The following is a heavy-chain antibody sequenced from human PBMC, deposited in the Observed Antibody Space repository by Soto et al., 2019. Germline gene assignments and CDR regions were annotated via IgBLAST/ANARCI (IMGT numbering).Heavy chain of an antibody. CDR3: ASLGYSGSGSGK. CDR2: IYYSGST. D-gene: IGHD5-12*01. CDR1: GTSISSYY. Sequence: QVQLHESGPGLVKPSETLALTCTVSGTSISSYYWSWVRQPPGKGLEWIGHIYYSGSTNYNPSLKSRATIAVDTSMNQFSLNLTSVTAADTAVYYCASLGYSGSGSGKWGQGTLVTVSS. J-gene: IGHJ4*02. V-gene: IGHV4-59*08.